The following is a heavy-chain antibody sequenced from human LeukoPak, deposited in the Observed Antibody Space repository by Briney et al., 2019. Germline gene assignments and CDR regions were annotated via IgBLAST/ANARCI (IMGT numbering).Heavy chain of an antibody. D-gene: IGHD2-15*01. J-gene: IGHJ4*02. CDR3: AREYCSGGTCYAPGY. V-gene: IGHV3-7*03. Sequence: GGSLRLSCAASGFTFSDYWMTWVRQTPGKTLEWMATINQSGRDKYYVPSVEGRFTLSRDNAKNSLYLQMNNLRAEDTAIYYCAREYCSGGTCYAPGYWGQGTLVTVSS. CDR1: GFTFSDYW. CDR2: INQSGRDK.